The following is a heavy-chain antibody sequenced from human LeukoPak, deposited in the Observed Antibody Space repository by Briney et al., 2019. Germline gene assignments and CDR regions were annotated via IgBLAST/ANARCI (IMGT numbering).Heavy chain of an antibody. CDR1: GFTFSTYW. V-gene: IGHV3-7*01. D-gene: IGHD3-22*01. CDR2: IKQDGSQK. Sequence: GGSLRLSCAASGFTFSTYWMGWVRQAPGKGPEWVASIKQDGSQKYCADSVKGRFSISRDNAKNSLYLQMNSLRAEDTAVYYCARALEAGNYYDTSGYYEYWGQGTLVTVSS. J-gene: IGHJ4*02. CDR3: ARALEAGNYYDTSGYYEY.